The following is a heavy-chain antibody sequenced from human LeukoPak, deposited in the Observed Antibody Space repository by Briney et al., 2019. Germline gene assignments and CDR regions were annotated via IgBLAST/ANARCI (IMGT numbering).Heavy chain of an antibody. V-gene: IGHV3-30*04. CDR1: GFTFSSYA. CDR2: ISYDGSNK. J-gene: IGHJ1*01. D-gene: IGHD6-25*01. Sequence: PGGSLRLSCAASGFTFSSYAMHWVRQAPGKGLEWVAVISYDGSNKYYADSVKGRFTISRDNSKNTLYLQMNSLRVEDTAVYYCAKQRTQYFQHWGQGTLVTVSS. CDR3: AKQRTQYFQH.